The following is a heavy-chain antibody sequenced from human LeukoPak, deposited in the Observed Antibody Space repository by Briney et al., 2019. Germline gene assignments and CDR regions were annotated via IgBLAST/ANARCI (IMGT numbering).Heavy chain of an antibody. CDR3: ARVPHITMVRGVIIPYYFDY. Sequence: ASVKVSCKASGYTFTSYDINWVRQATGQGLEWMGWMNPNSGNTGYAQKFQGRVTITRNTSISTAYMELSSLRSEDTAVYYCARVPHITMVRGVIIPYYFDYWGQGTLVTVSS. V-gene: IGHV1-8*03. D-gene: IGHD3-10*01. J-gene: IGHJ4*02. CDR2: MNPNSGNT. CDR1: GYTFTSYD.